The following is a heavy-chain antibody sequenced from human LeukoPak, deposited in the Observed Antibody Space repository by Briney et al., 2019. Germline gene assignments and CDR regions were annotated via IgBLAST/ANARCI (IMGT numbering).Heavy chain of an antibody. Sequence: SGPTLGKPTQTLTLTCSFSGFSLSASGVGVGWIRQPPGKALEWLALIYWDDNKRYSPSLKTRLTIAKDTSKNQVVLTMTDMDPLDTGTYYCAHTDWYQSGTYYKYFDYWGQGTLVTVSS. D-gene: IGHD2-21*01. CDR1: GFSLSASGVG. CDR3: AHTDWYQSGTYYKYFDY. J-gene: IGHJ4*02. V-gene: IGHV2-5*02. CDR2: IYWDDNK.